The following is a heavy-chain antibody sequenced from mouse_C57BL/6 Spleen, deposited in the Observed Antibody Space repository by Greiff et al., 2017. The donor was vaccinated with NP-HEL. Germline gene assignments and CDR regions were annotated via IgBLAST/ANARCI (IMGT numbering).Heavy chain of an antibody. CDR1: GYTFTDYE. CDR2: IDPETGGT. J-gene: IGHJ2*01. CDR3: TRLLYSFFDY. D-gene: IGHD2-1*01. V-gene: IGHV1-15*01. Sequence: QVQLKESGAELVRPGASVTLSCKASGYTFTDYEMHWVKQTPVHGLEWIGAIDPETGGTAYNQKFKGKAILTADKSSSTAYMELRSLTSEDSAVYYCTRLLYSFFDYWGQGTTLTVSS.